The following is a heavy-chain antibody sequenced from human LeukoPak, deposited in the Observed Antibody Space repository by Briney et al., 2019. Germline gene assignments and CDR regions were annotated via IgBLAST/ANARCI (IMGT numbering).Heavy chain of an antibody. V-gene: IGHV3-74*01. J-gene: IGHJ4*02. Sequence: GGSLRLSCAASGFTFSSSWMQWVRQAPGKGLVWVSRINSDGSSTSYTDSVKGRFTISRDNAKNTLYLQMNSLRAEDTAVYYCASRYCSSSSCWYYWGQGTLVTVSS. CDR3: ASRYCSSSSCWYY. CDR2: INSDGSST. CDR1: GFTFSSSW. D-gene: IGHD2-2*01.